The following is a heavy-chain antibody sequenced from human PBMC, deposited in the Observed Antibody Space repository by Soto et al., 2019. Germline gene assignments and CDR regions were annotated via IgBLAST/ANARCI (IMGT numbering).Heavy chain of an antibody. CDR2: IYPGDSDT. V-gene: IGHV5-51*01. J-gene: IGHJ6*01. CDR1: GYSFSTSW. D-gene: IGHD3-3*01. CDR3: PRPTFKWFLSTNYGMAV. Sequence: LGESLKISCRVSGYSFSTSWIAWVRQMPGKGLEWMGIIYPGDSDTRYSPSFQGQVTISADKSISPAYLKWSRLKASDTAKYSCPRPTFKWFLSTNYGMAVCRQGTTVTVST.